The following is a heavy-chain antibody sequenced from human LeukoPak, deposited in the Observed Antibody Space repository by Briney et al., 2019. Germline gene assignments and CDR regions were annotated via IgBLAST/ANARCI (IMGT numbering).Heavy chain of an antibody. J-gene: IGHJ5*02. CDR1: GGSISSGGYY. CDR2: IYYSGST. D-gene: IGHD2-2*01. V-gene: IGHV4-31*03. CDR3: ARVDCSSTSCQNWFDP. Sequence: SETLSLTCTVSGGSISSGGYYWSWIRQHPGKGLEWIGYIYYSGSTYYNLSLKSRVTISVDTSKNQFSLKLSPVTAADTAVYYCARVDCSSTSCQNWFDPWGQGTLVTVSS.